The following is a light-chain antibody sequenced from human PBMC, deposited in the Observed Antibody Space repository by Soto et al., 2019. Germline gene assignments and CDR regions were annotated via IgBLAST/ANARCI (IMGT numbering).Light chain of an antibody. V-gene: IGKV1-5*01. CDR3: QHYSTVWS. CDR1: QNINSG. Sequence: DIPMTQSPSTLSASVGDRVTITCRASQNINSGLAWYQQKPGKAPKLLIYDASTLESGVPSRFSGSGSGTEVTLTISSLQPDDFATYCCQHYSTVWSFGQGTKVEIK. CDR2: DAS. J-gene: IGKJ1*01.